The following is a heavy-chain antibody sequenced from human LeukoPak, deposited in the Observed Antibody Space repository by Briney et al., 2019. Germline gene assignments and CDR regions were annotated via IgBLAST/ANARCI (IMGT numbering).Heavy chain of an antibody. CDR3: ARGPSGYHNT. CDR2: ISSTGGTT. V-gene: IGHV3-23*01. D-gene: IGHD5-12*01. Sequence: GGTLRLSCAASGITFSSYGMSWVRQAPGKGLEWVSSISSTGGTTYYADSVKGRFTISRDNSKNTLYLQMNSLRAEDTAVYYCARGPSGYHNTGGQGTLVTVSS. J-gene: IGHJ4*02. CDR1: GITFSSYG.